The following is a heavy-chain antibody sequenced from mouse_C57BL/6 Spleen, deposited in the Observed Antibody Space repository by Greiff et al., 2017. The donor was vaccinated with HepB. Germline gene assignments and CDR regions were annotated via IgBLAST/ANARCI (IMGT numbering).Heavy chain of an antibody. V-gene: IGHV5-17*01. J-gene: IGHJ3*01. Sequence: EVMLVESGGGLVKPGGSLKLSCAASGFTFSDYGMHWVRQAPEKGLEWVAYISSGSSTIYYADTVKGRFTISRDNAKNTLFLPMTSLRSEDTAMYYCARALIAYWGQGTLVTVSA. CDR3: ARALIAY. CDR1: GFTFSDYG. CDR2: ISSGSSTI.